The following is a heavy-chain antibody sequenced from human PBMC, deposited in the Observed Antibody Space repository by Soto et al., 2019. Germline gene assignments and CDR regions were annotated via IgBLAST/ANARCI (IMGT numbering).Heavy chain of an antibody. CDR1: GYTFTSYD. J-gene: IGHJ5*02. D-gene: IGHD6-13*01. CDR3: ARGRIAVAGIPGVSWFDP. Sequence: ASVKVSCKASGYTFTSYDINWVRQATGQGLEWMGWMNPNSGNTGYAQKFQGRVTMTRNTSISTAYMELSSLRSEDTAVYYCARGRIAVAGIPGVSWFDPWGQGTLVTVSS. V-gene: IGHV1-8*01. CDR2: MNPNSGNT.